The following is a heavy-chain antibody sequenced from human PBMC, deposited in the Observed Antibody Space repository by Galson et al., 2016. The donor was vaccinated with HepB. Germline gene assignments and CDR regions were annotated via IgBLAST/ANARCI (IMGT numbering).Heavy chain of an antibody. CDR3: ASSASERTHFDY. J-gene: IGHJ4*02. CDR2: LSLYTGNS. V-gene: IGHV1-18*01. CDR1: AHIFYNYG. D-gene: IGHD2-2*01. Sequence: SVKVSCKASAHIFYNYGFNWVRQAPGQGLEWLGWLSLYTGNSHYSQKLQGRFTITTDASTTTAYMELRSLRSDDTAVSYCASSASERTHFDYWGQGTLGTVSS.